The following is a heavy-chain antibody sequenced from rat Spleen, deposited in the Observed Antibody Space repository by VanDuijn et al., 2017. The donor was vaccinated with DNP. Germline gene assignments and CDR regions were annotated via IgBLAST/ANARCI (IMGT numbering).Heavy chain of an antibody. J-gene: IGHJ2*01. CDR1: GYSITSCC. CDR3: ARWNIGTSTLDY. CDR2: ISYSGGT. Sequence: EVQLQESGPGLVEPSQSLSLTCSVTGYSITSCCRWTWIRKFPGDKMEWIGHISYSGGTGYNPSLKSRISITRDTSKNQFFLQLSSVTTEDTATYYCARWNIGTSTLDYWGQGVMVTVSS. D-gene: IGHD1-5*01. V-gene: IGHV3-1*01.